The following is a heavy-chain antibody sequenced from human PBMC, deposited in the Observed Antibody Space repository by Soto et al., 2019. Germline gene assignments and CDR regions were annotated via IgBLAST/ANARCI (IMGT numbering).Heavy chain of an antibody. CDR2: INPNSGGT. Sequence: QVQLVQSGAEVKKPGASVKVSCKASGYTFTGYYMHWVRQAPGQGLEWLGWINPNSGGTNYAQKFQGWVTMTSDTSISTAYMERSRLRSDDTAVYYCARALGYCSGGSCYPEYYFDYWGQGTLVTVSS. J-gene: IGHJ4*02. CDR1: GYTFTGYY. CDR3: ARALGYCSGGSCYPEYYFDY. V-gene: IGHV1-2*04. D-gene: IGHD2-15*01.